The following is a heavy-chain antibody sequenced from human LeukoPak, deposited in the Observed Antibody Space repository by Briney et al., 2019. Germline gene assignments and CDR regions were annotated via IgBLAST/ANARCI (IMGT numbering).Heavy chain of an antibody. CDR1: GFTFSSYN. CDR3: AKDRTYAFDI. CDR2: ISYDGSNK. J-gene: IGHJ3*02. V-gene: IGHV3-30*02. D-gene: IGHD2-2*01. Sequence: PGGSLRLSCAASGFTFSSYNMHWVRQAPGKGLEWVTFISYDGSNKCYADSVKGRFTISRDNSKNTLYLQVNSLRAEDTAVYYCAKDRTYAFDIWGQGTMVTVSS.